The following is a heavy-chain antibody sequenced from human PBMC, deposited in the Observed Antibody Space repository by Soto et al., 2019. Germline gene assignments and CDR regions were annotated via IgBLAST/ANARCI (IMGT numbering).Heavy chain of an antibody. V-gene: IGHV4-4*02. CDR1: GGSISSSNW. Sequence: QVQLQESGPGLVKPSGTLSLTCAVSGGSISSSNWRSWVRQPPGKGLEWIGEIYHSGSTNYNPSLKSRFTISVDKSKNQFSLKLSSVTAADTAAYYCASPPAGNYYGSGSYAYWGQGTLVTVSS. CDR2: IYHSGST. D-gene: IGHD3-10*01. CDR3: ASPPAGNYYGSGSYAY. J-gene: IGHJ4*02.